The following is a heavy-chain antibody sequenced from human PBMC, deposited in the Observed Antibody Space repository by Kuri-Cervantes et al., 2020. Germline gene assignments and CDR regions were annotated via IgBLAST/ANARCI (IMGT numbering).Heavy chain of an antibody. J-gene: IGHJ3*02. CDR2: TDDSGNT. CDR3: ARDLYYYDISGIYDAFDI. V-gene: IGHV4-34*01. CDR1: GGSPSGNFY. D-gene: IGHD3-22*01. Sequence: SQTLSLTCAVYGGSPSGNFYWSWIRQPPGKGLEWIGETDDSGNTNYNPSLKSRVTISIDTSKRQFSLKLSSVTAADTAMYYCARDLYYYDISGIYDAFDIWGQGTMVTVSS.